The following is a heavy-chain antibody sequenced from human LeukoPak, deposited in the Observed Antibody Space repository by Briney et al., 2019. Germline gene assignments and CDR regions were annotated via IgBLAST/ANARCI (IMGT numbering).Heavy chain of an antibody. J-gene: IGHJ4*02. V-gene: IGHV3-66*02. CDR3: ARERRGWFQYYFDN. CDR1: GFTVSSNY. CDR2: IYSGGST. Sequence: GGSLRLSCAASGFTVSSNYMSWVRQAPGKGLEWVSVIYSGGSTYYADSVKGRFAISRDNSKNTLYLQMNSLRAEDTAVYYCARERRGWFQYYFDNWGQGTLVTVSS. D-gene: IGHD6-19*01.